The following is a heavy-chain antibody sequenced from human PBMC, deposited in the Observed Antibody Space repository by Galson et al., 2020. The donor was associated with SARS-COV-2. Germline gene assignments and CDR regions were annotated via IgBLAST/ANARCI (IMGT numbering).Heavy chain of an antibody. CDR2: ISGSSGGT. V-gene: IGHV3-23*01. J-gene: IGHJ4*02. CDR3: AKEDDTSGYFWGGLTY. D-gene: IGHD3-22*01. Sequence: GESLKISCAASGFTFRNYAMTWVRQAPGKGLEWVSAISGSSGGTYYADSVKGRFTISRDNSENTLYLQMNRLRAADTAVYYCAKEDDTSGYFWGGLTYWGQGALVTVSS. CDR1: GFTFRNYA.